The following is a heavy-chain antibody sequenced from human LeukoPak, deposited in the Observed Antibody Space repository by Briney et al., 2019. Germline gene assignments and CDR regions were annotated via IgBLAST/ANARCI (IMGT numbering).Heavy chain of an antibody. CDR1: GRLFTSYG. D-gene: IGHD6-13*01. J-gene: IGHJ3*01. Sequence: GASVKVSCKASGRLFTSYGIAWVRQAPGEGLEWVGWISNFDGDTKVAENLQGRVTLTTDSSTSTAYMVLTNLKFDDTAVYYCVRARGCSICVLTDGFDSWGQGTKVTVSS. CDR2: ISNFDGDT. V-gene: IGHV1-18*01. CDR3: VRARGCSICVLTDGFDS.